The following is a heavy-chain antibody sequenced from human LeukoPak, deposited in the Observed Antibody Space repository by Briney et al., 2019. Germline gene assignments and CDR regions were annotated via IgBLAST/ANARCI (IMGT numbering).Heavy chain of an antibody. V-gene: IGHV1-46*01. J-gene: IGHJ3*02. Sequence: ASVKVSCKASGYTFTSYGISWERQAPGQGLEWMGIINPSGGSTSYAQKFQGRVTMTRDTSTSTVYMELSSLRSEDTAVYYCARDRDGYNPTDAFDIWGQGTMVTVSS. CDR1: GYTFTSYG. CDR3: ARDRDGYNPTDAFDI. D-gene: IGHD5-24*01. CDR2: INPSGGST.